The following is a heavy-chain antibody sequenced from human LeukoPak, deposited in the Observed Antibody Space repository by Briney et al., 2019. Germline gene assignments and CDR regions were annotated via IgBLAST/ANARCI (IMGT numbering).Heavy chain of an antibody. CDR2: INPNSGGT. V-gene: IGHV1-2*02. J-gene: IGHJ5*02. Sequence: GASVKVSCKASGHTFTGYYMHWVRQAPGQGLEWMGWINPNSGGTNYAQKFQGRVTMTRDTSISTAYMELSRLRSDDTAVYYCPRGDYDFWSGPPLFDPWGQGTLVTVSS. D-gene: IGHD3-3*01. CDR1: GHTFTGYY. CDR3: PRGDYDFWSGPPLFDP.